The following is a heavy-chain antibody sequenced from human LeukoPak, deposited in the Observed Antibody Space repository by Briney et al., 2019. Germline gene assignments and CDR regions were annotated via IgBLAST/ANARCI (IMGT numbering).Heavy chain of an antibody. J-gene: IGHJ6*03. D-gene: IGHD6-19*01. CDR2: INPSGGST. V-gene: IGHV1-46*01. CDR3: ARRRSSSGWYSSHYYYYYYMDV. CDR1: GYTFTSYY. Sequence: ASVKVSCKAFGYTFTSYYMHWVRQAPGQGLEWMGIINPSGGSTSYAQKFQGRVTMTRDMSTSTVYMELSSLRSEDTAVYYCARRRSSSGWYSSHYYYYYYMDVWGKGTTVTVSS.